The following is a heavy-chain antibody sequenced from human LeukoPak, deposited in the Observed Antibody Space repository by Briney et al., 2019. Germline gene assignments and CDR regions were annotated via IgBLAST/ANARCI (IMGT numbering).Heavy chain of an antibody. CDR3: AKGRTAAGTWRPPLMDV. J-gene: IGHJ6*03. D-gene: IGHD6-13*01. Sequence: GGSLRLSCAASGFTFSSYGMHWVRQAPGKGLEWVAVISYDGSNKYYADSVKGRFTISRDNSKNTLYLQMNSLRAEDTAVYYCAKGRTAAGTWRPPLMDVWGRGTTVTVSS. CDR2: ISYDGSNK. V-gene: IGHV3-30*18. CDR1: GFTFSSYG.